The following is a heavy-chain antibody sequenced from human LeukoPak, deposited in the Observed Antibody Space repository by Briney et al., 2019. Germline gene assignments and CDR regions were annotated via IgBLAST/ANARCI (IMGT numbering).Heavy chain of an antibody. V-gene: IGHV4-39*01. J-gene: IGHJ4*02. CDR2: VYQSGYT. CDR3: ARHASVDGNWPRPLDY. D-gene: IGHD6-19*01. Sequence: SETLSLTCTVSGGSIRSSSDHWGWIRQPPGKGLEWIGSVYQSGYTYNNPSLKSRVTISVDTSRSQFSLKLTSVTAADTAVYYCARHASVDGNWPRPLDYWGQGSLVTVSS. CDR1: GGSIRSSSDH.